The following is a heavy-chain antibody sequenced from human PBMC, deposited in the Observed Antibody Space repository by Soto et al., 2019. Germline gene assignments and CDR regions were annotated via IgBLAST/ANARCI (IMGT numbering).Heavy chain of an antibody. V-gene: IGHV3-21*01. Sequence: KPGGSLRLSCAASGFTFSRYSMTWVRQAPGKGLEWVSSISKSSNHIYYAGSVKGRFTISRDNANDSLYLQMNSLRAEDTAVYYCARVHDFWTGYKFNCWGQGTLVTVSS. J-gene: IGHJ4*02. D-gene: IGHD3-3*01. CDR3: ARVHDFWTGYKFNC. CDR2: ISKSSNHI. CDR1: GFTFSRYS.